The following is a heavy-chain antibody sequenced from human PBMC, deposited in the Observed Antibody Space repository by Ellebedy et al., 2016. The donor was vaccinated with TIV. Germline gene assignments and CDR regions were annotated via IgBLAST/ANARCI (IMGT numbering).Heavy chain of an antibody. V-gene: IGHV1-46*04. Sequence: AASVKVSCKASGYTFTSYYLHWVRQAPGQGLEWMGKINPSGGKTTYAQKLQGRVTMTRDTSTSVVYVELTSLRSEDTAVYYCAREEPYGSGTKDYGMDVWGQGTTVTVSS. CDR1: GYTFTSYY. J-gene: IGHJ6*02. CDR2: INPSGGKT. D-gene: IGHD3-10*01. CDR3: AREEPYGSGTKDYGMDV.